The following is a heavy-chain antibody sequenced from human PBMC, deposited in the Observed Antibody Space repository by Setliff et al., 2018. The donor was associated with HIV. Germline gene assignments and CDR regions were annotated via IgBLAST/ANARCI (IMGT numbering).Heavy chain of an antibody. V-gene: IGHV4-34*01. CDR2: INDGGNT. J-gene: IGHJ1*01. D-gene: IGHD3-10*01. CDR1: GGSFTTYY. Sequence: PSETLSLTCGFSGGSFTTYYWVWVRQAPGKGLEWIGDINDGGNTNYNPSLESRVTISVDTSKNQFSLKLSSLTAADTAVYYCARGPPGEPRLFQHWGQGTLVTVS. CDR3: ARGPPGEPRLFQH.